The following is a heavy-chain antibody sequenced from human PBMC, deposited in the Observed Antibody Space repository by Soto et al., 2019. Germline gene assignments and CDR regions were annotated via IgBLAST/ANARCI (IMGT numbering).Heavy chain of an antibody. D-gene: IGHD3-16*02. CDR3: PRRYSSNDYYFKP. Sequence: SETLALSCTVSGGSIRVQSYYWTWIRQTLGKGLGWVGSAYFSGTSYFNPALKGRVTISVDTSTNQFTLSLTSVTAADTAVYYCPRRYSSNDYYFKPWGRGTMVVVSS. CDR1: GGSIRVQSYY. J-gene: IGHJ1*01. CDR2: AYFSGTS. V-gene: IGHV4-39*01.